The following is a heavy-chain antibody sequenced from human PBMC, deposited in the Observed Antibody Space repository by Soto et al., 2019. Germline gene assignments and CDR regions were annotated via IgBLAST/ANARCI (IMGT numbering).Heavy chain of an antibody. CDR3: AIADYGDDDY. D-gene: IGHD4-17*01. V-gene: IGHV1-18*04. CDR1: GYTFGTST. Sequence: QLQLVQSGAEAKKPGASVKVSCKASGYTFGTSTISWLRQAPGKGLEWMGWIKAYSGNTNYAPKLQGRVTMTTDTPTSTAYMELRSLTTHDTATYYCAIADYGDDDYWGQGTRVTVSS. CDR2: IKAYSGNT. J-gene: IGHJ4*02.